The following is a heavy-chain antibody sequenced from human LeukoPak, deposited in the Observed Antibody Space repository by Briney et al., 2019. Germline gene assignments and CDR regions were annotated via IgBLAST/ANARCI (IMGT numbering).Heavy chain of an antibody. D-gene: IGHD1-26*01. CDR2: ISAHNGDT. CDR3: ARVKARSGSYSLDY. V-gene: IGHV1-18*01. J-gene: IGHJ4*02. Sequence: ASVKVSCKASGYTFTTYGISWVRQAPGQGLEWMGWISAHNGDTNYAQRLQGRVTMTTDTSTSTAYMELRSLRSDDTAVYYCARVKARSGSYSLDYWGQGTLVTVSS. CDR1: GYTFTTYG.